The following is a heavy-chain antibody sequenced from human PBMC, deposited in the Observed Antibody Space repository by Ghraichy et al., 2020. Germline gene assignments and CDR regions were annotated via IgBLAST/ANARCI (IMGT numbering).Heavy chain of an antibody. J-gene: IGHJ3*02. CDR2: INEDGSEK. CDR1: GFTFSNYW. V-gene: IGHV3-7*01. Sequence: GGSLRLSCADSGFTFSNYWMAWVRQAPGKGLEWVANINEDGSEKSYADSVKGRFTISSDNAKNSLYLQMNSLTAEDTAVYYCARHSSPTSDAFDIWGQGTVVTVSS. D-gene: IGHD2/OR15-2a*01. CDR3: ARHSSPTSDAFDI.